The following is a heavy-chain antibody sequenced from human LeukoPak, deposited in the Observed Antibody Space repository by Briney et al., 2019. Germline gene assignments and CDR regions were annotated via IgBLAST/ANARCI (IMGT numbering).Heavy chain of an antibody. CDR3: ARVLGWELLGYFDL. CDR2: ISAYNGNT. CDR1: GYTFTSYD. D-gene: IGHD1-26*01. Sequence: GASVKVSCKASGYTFTSYDINWVRQAPGQGLEWMGWISAYNGNTNYAQKLQGRVTMTTDTSTSTAYMELRSLRSDDTAVYYCARVLGWELLGYFDLWGRGTLVTVSS. J-gene: IGHJ2*01. V-gene: IGHV1-18*01.